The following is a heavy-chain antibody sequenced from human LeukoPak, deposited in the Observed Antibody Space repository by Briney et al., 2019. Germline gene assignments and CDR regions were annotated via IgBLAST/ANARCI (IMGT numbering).Heavy chain of an antibody. CDR3: AKAGGGLHYYYYYMDV. CDR1: GFTFSSYG. CDR2: ISYDGSNK. V-gene: IGHV3-30*18. D-gene: IGHD5-24*01. J-gene: IGHJ6*03. Sequence: GGSLRLSCAASGFTFSSYGMHWVRQAPGKGLEWVAVISYDGSNKYYADSVKGRFTISRDNSKNTLYLQMNSLRAEDTAVYYCAKAGGGLHYYYYYMDVWGKGTTVTVSS.